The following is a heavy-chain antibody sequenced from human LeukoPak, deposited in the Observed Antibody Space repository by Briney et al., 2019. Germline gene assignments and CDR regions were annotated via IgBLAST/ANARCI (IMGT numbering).Heavy chain of an antibody. V-gene: IGHV3-11*04. CDR1: GVTFSDYY. CDR3: ARNPSGDLFNWFDP. CDR2: ISSSGSSI. Sequence: PGGSLRLSCAVPGVTFSDYYMSWIRQAPGKGLEWVSYISSSGSSIYYADSVKGRFTVSRDNAKNSLYLQMSSLRAEDTALYYCARNPSGDLFNWFDPWGHGTLVTVSS. D-gene: IGHD2-21*02. J-gene: IGHJ5*02.